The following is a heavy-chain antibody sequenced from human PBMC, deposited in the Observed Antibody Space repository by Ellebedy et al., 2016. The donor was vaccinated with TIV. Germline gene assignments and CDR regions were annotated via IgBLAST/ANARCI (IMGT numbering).Heavy chain of an antibody. J-gene: IGHJ4*02. CDR2: MYHSGST. CDR3: ARGGASSKYFDY. CDR1: GSSISSGYY. V-gene: IGHV4-38-2*02. Sequence: MPSETLSLTCSVSGSSISSGYYWGWIRQPPGRGLEWIGSMYHSGSTNYNPSLKSRVTISVDTSKNQFSLELSSVTAADTAVYYCARGGASSKYFDYWGQGTLVTVSS.